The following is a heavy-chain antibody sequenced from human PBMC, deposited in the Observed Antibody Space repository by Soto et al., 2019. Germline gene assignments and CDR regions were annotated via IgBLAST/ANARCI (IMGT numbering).Heavy chain of an antibody. CDR3: ARGSGQLGY. V-gene: IGHV4-34*01. CDR2: INHSGST. CDR1: GGSFSGYY. Sequence: SETLSLTCAVYGGSFSGYYWSWIRQPPGKGLEWIGEINHSGSTNYNPSLKSRFTISVDTSKNQFSLKLSSVTAADTAVYYCARGSGQLGYWGQGTLVTVSS. J-gene: IGHJ4*02. D-gene: IGHD6-6*01.